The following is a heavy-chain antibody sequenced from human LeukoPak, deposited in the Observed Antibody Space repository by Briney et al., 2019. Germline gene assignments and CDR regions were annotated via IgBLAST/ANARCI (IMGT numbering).Heavy chain of an antibody. CDR2: IYHSGST. CDR3: ARIGGHGDTAMALDY. J-gene: IGHJ4*02. Sequence: HPSETLSLTCAVSGVSISSSNWWSWVRQPPGRGLEWIGEIYHSGSTNYNPSLKSRVTISVDKSKNQFSLKLSSVTAADTAVYYCARIGGHGDTAMALDYWGQGTLVTVSS. V-gene: IGHV4-4*02. D-gene: IGHD5-18*01. CDR1: GVSISSSNW.